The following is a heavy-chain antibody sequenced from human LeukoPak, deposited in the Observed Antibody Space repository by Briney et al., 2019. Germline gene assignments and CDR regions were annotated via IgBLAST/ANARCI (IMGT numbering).Heavy chain of an antibody. D-gene: IGHD3-10*01. CDR3: ARASAGDAFDI. CDR2: INHSGST. Sequence: TASETLSLTCAVYGGSFSGYYWSWIRQPPGKGLEWIGEINHSGSTNYNPSLKSRVTISVDTSKNQFSLKLSSVTAADTAVYYCARASAGDAFDIWGQGTMVTVSS. J-gene: IGHJ3*02. V-gene: IGHV4-34*01. CDR1: GGSFSGYY.